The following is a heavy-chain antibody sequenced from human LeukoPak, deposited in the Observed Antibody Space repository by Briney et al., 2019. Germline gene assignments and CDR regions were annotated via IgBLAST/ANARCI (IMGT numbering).Heavy chain of an antibody. J-gene: IGHJ3*01. CDR2: ISTSSYYI. CDR3: ARPGLGIGAADLGDDAFDV. D-gene: IGHD3-16*01. V-gene: IGHV3-21*01. Sequence: GGSLRLSCVASGFSLSSYNMNWVRQAPGKGLEWVSSISTSSYYIYYTDSVRGRFIISRDNSRNTLYLELNSLRAEDTSMFFCARPGLGIGAADLGDDAFDVWGQGTMVTVSS. CDR1: GFSLSSYN.